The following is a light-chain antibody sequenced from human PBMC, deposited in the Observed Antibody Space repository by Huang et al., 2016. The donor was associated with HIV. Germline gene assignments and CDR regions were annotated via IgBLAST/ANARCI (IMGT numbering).Light chain of an antibody. CDR2: DLA. Sequence: DIVMTQTPLSLSVTPGQPASISCKSSQSLLPSDGKTYLCWYLQSPGQSQQLLMYDLASRFSGVPDRFSGSGSGTDFTLKISRVEAEDVGVYYCMQGLHLPRTFGQGTRLEIK. CDR3: MQGLHLPRT. V-gene: IGKV2-29*02. CDR1: QSLLPSDGKTY. J-gene: IGKJ5*01.